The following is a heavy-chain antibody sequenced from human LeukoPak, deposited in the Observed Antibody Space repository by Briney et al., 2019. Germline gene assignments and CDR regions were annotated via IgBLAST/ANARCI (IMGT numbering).Heavy chain of an antibody. J-gene: IGHJ4*02. D-gene: IGHD3-22*01. CDR2: INHSGST. CDR1: GGSFSGYY. CDR3: AGRPYDSSGLDY. V-gene: IGHV4-34*01. Sequence: PSETLSLTCAVYGGSFSGYYWSWIRQPPGKGLEGIGEINHSGSTNYNPSLKSRVTISVDTSKNQFSLKLSSVTAADTAVYYCAGRPYDSSGLDYWGQGTLVTVSS.